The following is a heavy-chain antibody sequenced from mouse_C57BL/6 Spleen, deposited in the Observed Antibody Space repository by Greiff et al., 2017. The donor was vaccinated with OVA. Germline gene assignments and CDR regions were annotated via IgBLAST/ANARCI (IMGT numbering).Heavy chain of an antibody. J-gene: IGHJ2*01. CDR2: INYDGSST. V-gene: IGHV5-16*01. CDR1: GFTFSDYY. Sequence: EVQVVESEGGLVQPGSSMKLSCTASGFTFSDYYMAWVRQVPEKGLEWVANINYDGSSTYYLDSLKSRFIISRDNAKNILYLQMSSLKSEDTATYYCAREKSNYDYFDYWGQGTTLTVSS. CDR3: AREKSNYDYFDY. D-gene: IGHD2-5*01.